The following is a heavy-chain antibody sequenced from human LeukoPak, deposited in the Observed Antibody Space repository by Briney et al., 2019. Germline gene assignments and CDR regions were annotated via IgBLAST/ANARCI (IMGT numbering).Heavy chain of an antibody. D-gene: IGHD2-21*02. CDR2: IIPILGIA. V-gene: IGHV1-69*04. J-gene: IGHJ6*02. CDR1: GGTFSSYA. Sequence: GASVKVSCKASGGTFSSYAISWVRQAPGQGLEWMGRIIPILGIANYAQKFQGRVTITADKSTSTAYMELSSLRSEDTAVYYCARDREAYCGGDCYSTLYYYYYGMDVWGQGTTVTVSS. CDR3: ARDREAYCGGDCYSTLYYYYYGMDV.